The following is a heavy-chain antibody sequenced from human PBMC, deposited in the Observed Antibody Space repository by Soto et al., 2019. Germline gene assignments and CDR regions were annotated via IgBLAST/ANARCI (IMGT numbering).Heavy chain of an antibody. Sequence: QVQLVQYGAEVKKPGSSVKVSCKSSGITFKTYSVSWVRQAPGHGLEWMGGVIPILGKPMYAQKFQDRFTITADESSQTVFMELTSLTADDTAVYYCARLWGIADHDSWGQGTRVTVSS. CDR3: ARLWGIADHDS. CDR2: VIPILGKP. V-gene: IGHV1-69*12. D-gene: IGHD2-21*01. CDR1: GITFKTYS. J-gene: IGHJ5*01.